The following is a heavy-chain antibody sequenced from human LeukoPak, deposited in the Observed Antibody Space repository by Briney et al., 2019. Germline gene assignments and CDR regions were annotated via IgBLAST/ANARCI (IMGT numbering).Heavy chain of an antibody. V-gene: IGHV3-48*01. CDR2: TSSASNTI. CDR1: GFTLSSYS. CDR3: ARDGWFGDYNWFDP. J-gene: IGHJ5*02. D-gene: IGHD3-10*01. Sequence: PGGSLRLSCAASGFTLSSYSMNWVRQAPGKGLEWVSYTSSASNTIYYADSVKGRFTISRDNAKNSLYLQMNSLRAEDTAMYYCARDGWFGDYNWFDPWGQGTLVTVSS.